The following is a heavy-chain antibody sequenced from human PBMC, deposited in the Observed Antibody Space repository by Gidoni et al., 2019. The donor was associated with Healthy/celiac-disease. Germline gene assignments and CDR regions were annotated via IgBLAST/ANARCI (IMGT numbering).Heavy chain of an antibody. J-gene: IGHJ4*02. V-gene: IGHV1-69*02. Sequence: QVQLVQSGAEVKKPGSSVEVSCKAPGGPFSTYTIRWVRQAPGQGLEWMGRSIPILTITNYAQKFQGRVTITADKSTSTAYMELSSLRSEDTAVYYCAVPYGRRNYYDSSGPPGYWGQGTLVTVSS. D-gene: IGHD3-22*01. CDR3: AVPYGRRNYYDSSGPPGY. CDR2: SIPILTIT. CDR1: GGPFSTYT.